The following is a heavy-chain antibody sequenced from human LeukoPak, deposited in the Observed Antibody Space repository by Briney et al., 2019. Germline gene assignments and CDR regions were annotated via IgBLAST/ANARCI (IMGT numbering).Heavy chain of an antibody. CDR3: ARTHYGSGSPAFDY. D-gene: IGHD3-10*01. V-gene: IGHV4-61*02. Sequence: SETLSLTCTVSGGSISSGSYYWSWIRQPAGKGLEWIGRIYTSGSTNYNPSLKSRVTISVDTSKNQFSLKLSSVTAADTAVYYCARTHYGSGSPAFDYWGQGTLVTVSS. CDR2: IYTSGST. J-gene: IGHJ4*02. CDR1: GGSISSGSYY.